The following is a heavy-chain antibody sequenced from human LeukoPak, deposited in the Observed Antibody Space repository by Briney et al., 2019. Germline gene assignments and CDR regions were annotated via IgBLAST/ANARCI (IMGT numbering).Heavy chain of an antibody. J-gene: IGHJ4*02. V-gene: IGHV4-4*02. D-gene: IGHD2-2*01. Sequence: SETLSLTCAVSGGSISSSNWWSWVHQPPGKGLEWIGEIYHSGSTNYNPSLKSRVTISVDKSKNQFSLKLSSVTAADTAVYYCARDLRGVGSSTVFDYWGQGTLVTVSS. CDR2: IYHSGST. CDR3: ARDLRGVGSSTVFDY. CDR1: GGSISSSNW.